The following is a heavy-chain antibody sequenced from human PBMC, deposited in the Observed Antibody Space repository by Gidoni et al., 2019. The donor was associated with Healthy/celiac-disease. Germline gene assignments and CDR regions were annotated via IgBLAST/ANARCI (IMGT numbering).Heavy chain of an antibody. CDR1: GYTFTSYG. V-gene: IGHV1-18*01. CDR2: ISAYNGNT. J-gene: IGHJ6*02. Sequence: QVQLVQSGAEVKKPGASVKVSCKASGYTFTSYGISWVRQAPGQGLEWMGWISAYNGNTNYAQKLQGRITMTTDTSTSTAYMELRSLRSDDTAVYYCAVCLYCGGDRPGRYYYGMDVWGQGTTVTVSS. CDR3: AVCLYCGGDRPGRYYYGMDV. D-gene: IGHD2-21*02.